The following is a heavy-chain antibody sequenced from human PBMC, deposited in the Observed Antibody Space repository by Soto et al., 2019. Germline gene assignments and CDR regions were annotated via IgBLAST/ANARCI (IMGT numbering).Heavy chain of an antibody. Sequence: EVQLLESGGGLVQPGGSLRLSCAASGFTFSSYAMSWVRQAPGKGLEWVSAISGSGGSTYYADSVKGRFTISRDNSKNTLYLHMNSLRAEDTAVYYCAKDPRGSSGYEPDYFDYWGQGTLVTVSS. D-gene: IGHD6-13*01. CDR2: ISGSGGST. V-gene: IGHV3-23*01. CDR3: AKDPRGSSGYEPDYFDY. J-gene: IGHJ4*02. CDR1: GFTFSSYA.